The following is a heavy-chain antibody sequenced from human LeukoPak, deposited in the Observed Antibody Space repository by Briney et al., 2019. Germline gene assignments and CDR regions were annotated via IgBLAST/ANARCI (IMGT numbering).Heavy chain of an antibody. CDR1: GVSISSGDYY. J-gene: IGHJ5*02. CDR3: ARPYYYDSRIDP. V-gene: IGHV4-30-4*01. CDR2: TYYSGST. D-gene: IGHD3-22*01. Sequence: PSETLSLTCTVSGVSISSGDYYWSWIRQPPGKGLEWIGYTYYSGSTYYNPSLKSRVNISVDTSKNQFSLKLSSVTGADTAVYYCARPYYYDSRIDPWGQGTRVTVSS.